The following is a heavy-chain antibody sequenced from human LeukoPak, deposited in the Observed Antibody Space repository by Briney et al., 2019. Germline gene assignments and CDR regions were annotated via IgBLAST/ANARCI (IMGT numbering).Heavy chain of an antibody. CDR1: GYTFTGYY. CDR2: TNPNRGDT. CDR3: ASGYYDSGSYGGDAFNI. Sequence: ASVKVSCKSSGYTFTGYYMHWVRQARGQGLQWMGLTNPNRGDTNYPQKLQGRVTITMYTAISTASIELIRQTSNDAAVDYCASGYYDSGSYGGDAFNIWGQGTMVTVSS. D-gene: IGHD3-10*01. J-gene: IGHJ3*02. V-gene: IGHV1-2*02.